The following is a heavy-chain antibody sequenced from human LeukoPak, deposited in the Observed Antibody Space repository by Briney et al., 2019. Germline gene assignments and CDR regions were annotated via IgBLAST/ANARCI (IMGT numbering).Heavy chain of an antibody. CDR3: AKTGNPATGDY. Sequence: PGGSLRLSCAASGFTFSSYSMNWVRQAPGKGLEWVAVISYDGSNKYYADSVKGRFTISRDNSKNTLYLQMNSLRAEDTAVYYCAKTGNPATGDYWGQGTLVTVSS. CDR1: GFTFSSYS. CDR2: ISYDGSNK. J-gene: IGHJ4*02. V-gene: IGHV3-30*18. D-gene: IGHD1-1*01.